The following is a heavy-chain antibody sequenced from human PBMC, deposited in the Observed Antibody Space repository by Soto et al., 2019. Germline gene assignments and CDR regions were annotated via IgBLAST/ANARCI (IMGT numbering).Heavy chain of an antibody. Sequence: QLQLQESGSGLVKPSQTLSLTCAVSGGSISSGGYSWSWIRQPPGKGLEWIGYIYHSGSTYYNPSLKSRVTISVDRSKNQFSLKLSSVTAADTAVYYCARASIAAAGKLFFDIWGQGTMVTVSS. CDR3: ARASIAAAGKLFFDI. CDR1: GGSISSGGYS. CDR2: IYHSGST. J-gene: IGHJ3*02. D-gene: IGHD6-13*01. V-gene: IGHV4-30-2*01.